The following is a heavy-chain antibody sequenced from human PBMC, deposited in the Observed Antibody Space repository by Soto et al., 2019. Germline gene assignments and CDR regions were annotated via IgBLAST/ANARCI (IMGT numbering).Heavy chain of an antibody. V-gene: IGHV3-33*01. CDR3: ARARYYDSSGYYSAFDY. Sequence: QVQLVESGGGVVQPGRSLRLSCAASGFTFSTYGIHWVRQAPGKGLEWVSVIWYDGSYKFYADSVKGRFTISRDNSKNTLFMKMNSLRADDTAVYYCARARYYDSSGYYSAFDYWGQGTLVTVSS. CDR2: IWYDGSYK. J-gene: IGHJ4*02. D-gene: IGHD3-22*01. CDR1: GFTFSTYG.